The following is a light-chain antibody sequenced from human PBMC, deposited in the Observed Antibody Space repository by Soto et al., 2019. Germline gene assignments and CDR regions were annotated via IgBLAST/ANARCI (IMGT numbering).Light chain of an antibody. J-gene: IGKJ1*01. Sequence: EIVLTQSPGTLSLSPGERSTLSFSSSQSVRSSSLAWYQQRPGQAPRLLIYGTSSRATGIPDRFSGSGSGTAFTLTISRLEPEDSAVYYCQQYDSSPQTFGQGTKVDIK. V-gene: IGKV3-20*01. CDR2: GTS. CDR3: QQYDSSPQT. CDR1: QSVRSSS.